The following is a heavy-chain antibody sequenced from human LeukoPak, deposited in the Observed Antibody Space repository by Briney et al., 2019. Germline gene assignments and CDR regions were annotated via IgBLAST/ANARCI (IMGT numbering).Heavy chain of an antibody. J-gene: IGHJ4*02. CDR1: GFTFSSYG. CDR3: AKILTYCSGDSCYTAGAFDY. Sequence: GGSLRLSCAASGFTFSSYGMHWVRQAPGKGLEWVAVIWNDGSNKYYADSVKGRFTISRDNSKNTLYLQMNSLRAEDTAAYYCAKILTYCSGDSCYTAGAFDYWGQGTLVTVSS. V-gene: IGHV3-33*06. CDR2: IWNDGSNK. D-gene: IGHD2-15*01.